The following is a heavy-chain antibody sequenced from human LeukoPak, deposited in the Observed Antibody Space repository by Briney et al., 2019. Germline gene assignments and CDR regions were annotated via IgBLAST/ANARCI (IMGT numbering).Heavy chain of an antibody. V-gene: IGHV1-69*05. J-gene: IGHJ4*02. D-gene: IGHD3-10*01. CDR2: IIPIFGTA. CDR3: ARDGRRFYGSGSSLYFDY. CDR1: GGTFSSYA. Sequence: SVKVSCKASGGTFSSYAISWVRQAPGQGLEWMGGIIPIFGTANYAQKFQGRVTITTDESTSTAYMELSSLRSEDTAVYYCARDGRRFYGSGSSLYFDYWGQGTLVTVSS.